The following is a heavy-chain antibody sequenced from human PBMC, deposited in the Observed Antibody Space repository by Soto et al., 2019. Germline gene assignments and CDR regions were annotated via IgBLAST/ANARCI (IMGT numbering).Heavy chain of an antibody. J-gene: IGHJ4*02. Sequence: ASVKVSCKVSGYTLTELSMHWVRQAPGKGLEWMGGFDPEDGETIYAQKFQGRVTMTEDTSTDTAYMELSSLRSEDTAVYYCATESGITGKFDYWGQGTLVTVSS. D-gene: IGHD1-20*01. V-gene: IGHV1-24*01. CDR1: GYTLTELS. CDR2: FDPEDGET. CDR3: ATESGITGKFDY.